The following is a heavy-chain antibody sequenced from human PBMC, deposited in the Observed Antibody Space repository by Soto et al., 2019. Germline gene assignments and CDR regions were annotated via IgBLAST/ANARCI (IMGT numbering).Heavy chain of an antibody. CDR1: GFTFNNHS. J-gene: IGHJ3*01. V-gene: IGHV3-21*01. CDR2: ISSSSAYI. Sequence: EVQLVESGGGLVRPGGSLTLSCAASGFTFNNHSMNWVRQAPGKGLEWVSFISSSSAYIYYADSVKGRFTISRDNAQNSLFLQMNSLRAEDTAVYYCARDLLDAFDVWGQGTMVTVSS. D-gene: IGHD1-26*01. CDR3: ARDLLDAFDV.